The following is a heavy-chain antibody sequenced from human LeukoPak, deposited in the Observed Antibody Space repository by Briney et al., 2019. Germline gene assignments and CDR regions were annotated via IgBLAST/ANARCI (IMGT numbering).Heavy chain of an antibody. CDR1: GGSISSGGYY. J-gene: IGHJ3*02. CDR3: ARDSARPRALDI. D-gene: IGHD6-6*01. V-gene: IGHV4-31*03. Sequence: PSETLSLTCTVSGGSISSGGYYWSWIRQHPGKGLEWIGYIYYSGSTYYNPSLKSRVTISVDTSKNQFSLKLSSVTAADTAVYYCARDSARPRALDIWGQGTMVTVSS. CDR2: IYYSGST.